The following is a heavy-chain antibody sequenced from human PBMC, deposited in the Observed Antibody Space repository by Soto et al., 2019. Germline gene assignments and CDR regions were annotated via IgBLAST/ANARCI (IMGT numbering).Heavy chain of an antibody. CDR3: AKDLSLLPAATHPDYYYGMDV. CDR1: GFTFDDYT. J-gene: IGHJ6*02. D-gene: IGHD2-2*01. Sequence: PGGSLRLSCAASGFTFDDYTTHWVRQAPGKGLEWVSLISWDGGSTYYADSVKGRFTISRDNSKNSLYLQMNSLRTEDTALYYCAKDLSLLPAATHPDYYYGMDVWGQGTTVTVSS. V-gene: IGHV3-43*01. CDR2: ISWDGGST.